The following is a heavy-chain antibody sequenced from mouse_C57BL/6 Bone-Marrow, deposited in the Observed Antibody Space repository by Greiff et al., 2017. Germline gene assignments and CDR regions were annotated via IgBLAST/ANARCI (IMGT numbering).Heavy chain of an antibody. V-gene: IGHV5-6*01. CDR1: GFTFSSYG. CDR2: ISSGGSYT. J-gene: IGHJ1*03. CDR3: ARERVFTTVVAHWYFDV. Sequence: EVQVVESGGDLVKPGGSLKLSCAASGFTFSSYGMSWVRQTPDKRLEWVATISSGGSYTYYPDSVKGRFTISRDNAKNTLYLQMSSLKSEDTAMYYCARERVFTTVVAHWYFDVWGTGTTVTVSS. D-gene: IGHD1-1*01.